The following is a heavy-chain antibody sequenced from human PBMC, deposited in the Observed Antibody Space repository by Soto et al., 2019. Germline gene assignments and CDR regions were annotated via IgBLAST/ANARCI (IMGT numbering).Heavy chain of an antibody. D-gene: IGHD3-16*01. J-gene: IGHJ4*02. Sequence: SEPLSLTCTVSGGSIRSASHYWSWIRQHPGKGLEWIGYIYYSGSTYYNPSLKSRITISISTSKNQFSLKLTSVTAADTAVYYCAREGGDGFDYWGQGTLVTVSS. CDR1: GGSIRSASHY. CDR2: IYYSGST. V-gene: IGHV4-31*03. CDR3: AREGGDGFDY.